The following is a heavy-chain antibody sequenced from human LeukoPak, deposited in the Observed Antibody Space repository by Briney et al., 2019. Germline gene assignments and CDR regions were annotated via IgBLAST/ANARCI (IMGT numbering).Heavy chain of an antibody. D-gene: IGHD5-18*01. V-gene: IGHV4-39*07. CDR3: ARVDRGSMVIY. Sequence: PSETLSLTCTVSGGSISSSSYYWGWIRQPPGKGLAWIGSIYYSGSTYYNPSLKSRVTISVDTSKNQFSLKLSSVTAADTAVYYCARVDRGSMVIYWGQGTLVTVSS. CDR2: IYYSGST. CDR1: GGSISSSSYY. J-gene: IGHJ4*02.